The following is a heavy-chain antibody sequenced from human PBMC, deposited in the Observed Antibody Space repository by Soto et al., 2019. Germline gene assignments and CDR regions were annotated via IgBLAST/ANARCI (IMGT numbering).Heavy chain of an antibody. Sequence: EVHLLESGGGLVKPGGSLRLSCAASGFTFTNAWMTWIRQVPGKGLEWVGRIQSKTDGATTDHAAHVKGRFTISRDDSNNPLYLDMHSLKTEYPARYYCTTSNSCESGTYPQAPFVYWGPGTLVTVSS. J-gene: IGHJ4*02. D-gene: IGHD3-10*01. CDR1: GFTFTNAW. CDR3: TTSNSCESGTYPQAPFVY. V-gene: IGHV3-15*07. CDR2: IQSKTDGATT.